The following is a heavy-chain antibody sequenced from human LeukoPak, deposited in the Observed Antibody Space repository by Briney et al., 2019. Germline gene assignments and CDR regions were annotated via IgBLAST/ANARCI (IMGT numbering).Heavy chain of an antibody. D-gene: IGHD3-16*01. Sequence: SETLSLTCTVSGGSISSSSYYWGWIRQPPGKGLEWIGSIYYSGSTYYNPSLKSRVTISVDTSKYQFSLKLSSVTAADTAVYYCASPNPGGGSVDHWGQGTLVTVSS. CDR2: IYYSGST. CDR1: GGSISSSSYY. V-gene: IGHV4-39*07. CDR3: ASPNPGGGSVDH. J-gene: IGHJ4*02.